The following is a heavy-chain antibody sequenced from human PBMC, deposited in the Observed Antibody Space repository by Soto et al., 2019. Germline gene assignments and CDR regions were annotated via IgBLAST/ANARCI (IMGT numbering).Heavy chain of an antibody. D-gene: IGHD1-26*01. V-gene: IGHV3-23*01. CDR1: GFSFSSYT. J-gene: IGHJ5*02. CDR2: VSGNGGNT. Sequence: GSLRLSCVASGFSFSSYTMNWVRQAPGKGPEWVSGVSGNGGNTYYADSVKGRFSISRDNSKNTLYLQLNSLRAEDTAIYYCAKDRMGASGWFDPWGQGTPVTVSS. CDR3: AKDRMGASGWFDP.